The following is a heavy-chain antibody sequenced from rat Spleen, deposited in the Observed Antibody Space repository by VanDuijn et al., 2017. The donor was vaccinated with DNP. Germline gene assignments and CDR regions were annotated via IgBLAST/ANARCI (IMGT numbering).Heavy chain of an antibody. J-gene: IGHJ3*01. Sequence: EVQLVESGGGLVQPGRSLKLACVGSGFTFSDYNMAWVRQAPKKGLEWVATISYDGSDTSYRDSVKGRFAVSRNNAKSILYLQMDSLRSEDTATYYCATGTFAYWGQGTLVTVSS. CDR3: ATGTFAY. CDR2: ISYDGSDT. V-gene: IGHV5-7*01. CDR1: GFTFSDYN.